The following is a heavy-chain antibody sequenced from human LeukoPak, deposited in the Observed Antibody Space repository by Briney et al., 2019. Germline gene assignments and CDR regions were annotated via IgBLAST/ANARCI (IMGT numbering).Heavy chain of an antibody. Sequence: GGSPRLSCAASGFTFSSYAMSWVRQAPGKGLEWVSAISGSGGSTYYADSVKGRFTISRDNSKNTLYLQMNSLRAEDTAVYYCAKVSGITMVRGVTKYYFDYWGQGTLVTVSS. J-gene: IGHJ4*02. V-gene: IGHV3-23*01. CDR1: GFTFSSYA. D-gene: IGHD3-10*01. CDR3: AKVSGITMVRGVTKYYFDY. CDR2: ISGSGGST.